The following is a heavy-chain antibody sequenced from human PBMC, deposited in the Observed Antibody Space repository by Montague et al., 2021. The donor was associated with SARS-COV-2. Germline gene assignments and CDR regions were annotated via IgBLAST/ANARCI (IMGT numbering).Heavy chain of an antibody. CDR3: ARNGGAAVPGLLLGMDI. J-gene: IGHJ6*02. V-gene: IGHV4-59*11. CDR1: GGSISGHY. D-gene: IGHD6-19*01. Sequence: SETLSLTCIVSGGSISGHYWSWVRQTPEKGLEWIGYIYYLGTTNYNPSLKTRVTFSVDTSKNRLSLVLTSVTAADTGVYYCARNGGAAVPGLLLGMDIWGQGTTVTVSS. CDR2: IYYLGTT.